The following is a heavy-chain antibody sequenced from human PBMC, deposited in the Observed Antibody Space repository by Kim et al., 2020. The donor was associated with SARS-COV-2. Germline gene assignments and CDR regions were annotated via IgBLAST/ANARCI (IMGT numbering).Heavy chain of an antibody. J-gene: IGHJ6*02. CDR3: ASLAGGHSDYSNYEPLDYYYGMDV. CDR2: IYYSGST. V-gene: IGHV4-31*03. CDR1: GGSISSGGYY. D-gene: IGHD4-4*01. Sequence: SETLSLTCTVSGGSISSGGYYWSWIRQHPGKGLEWIGYIYYSGSTYYNPSLKSRVTISVDTSKNQFSLKLSSVTAADTAVYYCASLAGGHSDYSNYEPLDYYYGMDVWGQGTTVTVSS.